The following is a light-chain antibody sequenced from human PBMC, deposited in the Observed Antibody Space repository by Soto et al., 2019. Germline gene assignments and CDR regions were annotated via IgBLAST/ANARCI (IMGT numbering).Light chain of an antibody. J-gene: IGKJ1*01. CDR1: QSISTN. CDR2: GAS. V-gene: IGKV3-15*01. CDR3: LQFDNWPAWT. Sequence: EIVMTQSPVTLSVSPGQRAILTCGASQSISTNLAWYQQKPGQAPRLLIYGASTRATDIPARFSGSGSGTEFTLTISSLQPVDFAVYYCLQFDNWPAWTFGHGTRVQV.